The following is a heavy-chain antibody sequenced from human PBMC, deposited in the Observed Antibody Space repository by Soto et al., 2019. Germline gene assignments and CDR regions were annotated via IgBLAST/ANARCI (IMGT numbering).Heavy chain of an antibody. D-gene: IGHD2-2*01. J-gene: IGHJ3*02. CDR2: ISSSGSTI. Sequence: LAGGSLRLSCAASGFTFRSYEMNWVRQAPGKGLEWVSYISSSGSTIYYADSVKGRFTISRDNAKNSLYLQMNSLRAEDTAVYYCARDRGGRCSSTSCYADAFDIWGQGTMVTVSS. CDR3: ARDRGGRCSSTSCYADAFDI. V-gene: IGHV3-48*03. CDR1: GFTFRSYE.